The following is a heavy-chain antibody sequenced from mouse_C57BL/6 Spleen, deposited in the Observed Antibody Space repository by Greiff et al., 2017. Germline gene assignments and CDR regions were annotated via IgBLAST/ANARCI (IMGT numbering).Heavy chain of an antibody. V-gene: IGHV1-82*01. Sequence: LVESGPELVKPGASGRISSKPSGNAFSSSWMNWGKQRLGKGFGGIGRIYPGVGDTNYNGKFKGKATLTADKSSSTAYMQLSSLTSEDSAVYFCARWDYDYDGGYAMDYWGQGTSVTVSS. CDR1: GNAFSSSW. CDR2: IYPGVGDT. D-gene: IGHD2-4*01. J-gene: IGHJ4*01. CDR3: ARWDYDYDGGYAMDY.